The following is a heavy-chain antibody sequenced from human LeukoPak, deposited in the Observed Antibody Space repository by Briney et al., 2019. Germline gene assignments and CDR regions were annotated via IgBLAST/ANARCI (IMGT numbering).Heavy chain of an antibody. CDR1: GGSISSTNR. Sequence: PETRWCTCAVSGGSISSTNRWSWVRQPPGKGLEWIGEIYHSGSTNYNPSLKSRVTISVDKSKNQFSLKLSSVTAADTAVYYCARLNDCSSTSCYSLQYYYWGHRTPFTVSS. J-gene: IGHJ4*01. CDR3: ARLNDCSSTSCYSLQYYY. CDR2: IYHSGST. D-gene: IGHD2-2*01. V-gene: IGHV4-4*03.